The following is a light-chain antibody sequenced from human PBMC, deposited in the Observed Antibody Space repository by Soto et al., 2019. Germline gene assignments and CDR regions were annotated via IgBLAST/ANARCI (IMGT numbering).Light chain of an antibody. V-gene: IGKV3D-15*01. CDR3: HQYNIWPPYT. Sequence: EIVMTQSPATLSVSPGETATLSCRASQRISSDLAWYQQKHGQAPRLVIYGASNRATGIPARFSGSGSGTDFTRTISSLQSEDFAVYYCHQYNIWPPYTCGQGTRLEIK. CDR2: GAS. CDR1: QRISSD. J-gene: IGKJ2*01.